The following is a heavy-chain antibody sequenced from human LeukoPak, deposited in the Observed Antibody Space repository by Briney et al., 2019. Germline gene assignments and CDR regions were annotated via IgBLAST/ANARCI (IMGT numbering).Heavy chain of an antibody. CDR1: GFTFSSYE. J-gene: IGHJ3*02. Sequence: PGGSLRLSCAASGFTFSSYEMNWVRQAPGKGLEWVSYISDSGYTIYYADSVKGRFTISRDNAKNSLYLQMNSLRAEDTAVYYCARELRSIAVAGTKGIDAFDIWGQGTMVTVSS. CDR3: ARELRSIAVAGTKGIDAFDI. CDR2: ISDSGYTI. V-gene: IGHV3-48*03. D-gene: IGHD6-19*01.